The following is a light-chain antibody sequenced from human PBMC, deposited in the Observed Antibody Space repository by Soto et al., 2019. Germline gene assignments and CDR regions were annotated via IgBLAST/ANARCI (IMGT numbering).Light chain of an antibody. J-gene: IGKJ3*01. V-gene: IGKV1D-13*01. Sequence: AIQLTQSPSSLSASVGDRVTITCRASQGISSALAWYQQKPGRAPKLLIYDASTLEIGVPSRFSGSRSGTDFTLTVTSLQPEDFATYYCQQFDDYPLTFGPGTKVDIK. CDR1: QGISSA. CDR3: QQFDDYPLT. CDR2: DAS.